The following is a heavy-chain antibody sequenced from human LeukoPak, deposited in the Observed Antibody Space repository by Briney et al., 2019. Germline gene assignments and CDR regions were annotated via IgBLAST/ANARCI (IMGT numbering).Heavy chain of an antibody. CDR3: VRHRNWNYDY. Sequence: NHGESLKISCKGSGDSFTTYWIGWVRQMPGKGLEWMGIIYLGDSDIRYSPSFQGQVTISADKSINTAYLQWSSLKASDTAMYYCVRHRNWNYDYWGQGTLVTVSS. J-gene: IGHJ4*02. CDR2: IYLGDSDI. V-gene: IGHV5-51*01. CDR1: GDSFTTYW. D-gene: IGHD1-1*01.